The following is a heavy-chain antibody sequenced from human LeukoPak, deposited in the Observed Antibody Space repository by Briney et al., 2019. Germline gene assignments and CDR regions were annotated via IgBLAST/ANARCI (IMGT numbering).Heavy chain of an antibody. CDR1: GFTVSNNY. V-gene: IGHV3-66*01. D-gene: IGHD3-10*01. CDR2: LYSGGST. J-gene: IGHJ5*02. Sequence: PGGSLILSCAASGFTVSNNYMNWVRQAPGKGLEWVSVLYSGGSTYYADSVKGRFTVSRDNSKNTLYLQMDTLRAEDTAVYYCARDRGSNWFDPWGQGTLVTVSS. CDR3: ARDRGSNWFDP.